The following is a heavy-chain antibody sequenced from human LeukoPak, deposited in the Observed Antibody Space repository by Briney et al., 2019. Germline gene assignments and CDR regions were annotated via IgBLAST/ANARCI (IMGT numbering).Heavy chain of an antibody. CDR1: GGSFSGYY. CDR3: ARGRYSFAY. CDR2: INHSGST. Sequence: PSETLSLTCAVYGGSFSGYYWSWIRQPPGKGLEWIGEINHSGSTNYNPSLKSRVTISVDTSKNQFSLNLRSVTAAVTAVYYCARGRYSFAYWGQGTLVTVSS. V-gene: IGHV4-34*01. J-gene: IGHJ4*02. D-gene: IGHD5-18*01.